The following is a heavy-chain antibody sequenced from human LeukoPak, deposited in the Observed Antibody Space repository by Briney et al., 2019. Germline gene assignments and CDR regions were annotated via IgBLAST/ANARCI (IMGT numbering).Heavy chain of an antibody. D-gene: IGHD3-22*01. CDR2: VDPEEGET. V-gene: IGHV1-24*01. Sequence: ASVKVSCKVSGYSLTELSMHWVRQAPGQGLEWMGVVDPEEGETIYAEKFQGRVTMTEDTLTDTAYMALSSLRSEDTAVYFCSLHYFDSSGYFEDWGQGTLVSVSS. CDR3: SLHYFDSSGYFED. CDR1: GYSLTELS. J-gene: IGHJ4*02.